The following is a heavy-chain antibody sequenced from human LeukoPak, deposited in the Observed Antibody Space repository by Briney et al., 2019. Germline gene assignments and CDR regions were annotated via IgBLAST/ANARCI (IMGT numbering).Heavy chain of an antibody. J-gene: IGHJ4*02. V-gene: IGHV3-13*04. CDR2: IGPTGDT. CDR1: GFTFSSYD. CDR3: VRGSGSYYDFDY. D-gene: IGHD3-10*01. Sequence: PGGSLRLSCAASGFTFSSYDMHWVRQTTGKGLVWVSAIGPTGDTYYPGSVKGRFTISRENAKNSLYLQMNSLRAGDTAVYYCVRGSGSYYDFDYWGQGTLVTVSS.